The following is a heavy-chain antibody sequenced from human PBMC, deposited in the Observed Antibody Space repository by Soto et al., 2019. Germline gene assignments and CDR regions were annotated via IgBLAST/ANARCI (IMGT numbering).Heavy chain of an antibody. CDR1: GATFNNSA. CDR3: ARDREISARPGGSFGP. D-gene: IGHD6-6*01. J-gene: IGHJ5*02. CDR2: ITPLYHA. V-gene: IGHV1-69*01. Sequence: QVQLVQSGAELKKPGSSVKVSCKTSGATFNNSAISWLRQAPGQGLEWMGGITPLYHATYAQKFQGRVTISADGSTSTVYMELRSLRSDDTAVYYCARDREISARPGGSFGPWGRGTLVTVSS.